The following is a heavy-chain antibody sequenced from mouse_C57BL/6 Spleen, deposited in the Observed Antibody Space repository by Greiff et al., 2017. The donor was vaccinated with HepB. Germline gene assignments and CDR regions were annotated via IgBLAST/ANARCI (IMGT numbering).Heavy chain of an antibody. CDR1: GYTFTSYD. Sequence: LLESGPEMVKPGASVKLSCKASGYTFTSYDINWVKQRPGQGLEWIGWIYPRDGSTKYNEKFKGKATLTVDTSSSTAYMELHSLTSEDSAVYFCARRRRDPYYAMDYWGQGTTVTVSS. CDR3: ARRRRDPYYAMDY. CDR2: IYPRDGST. V-gene: IGHV1-85*01. J-gene: IGHJ4*01.